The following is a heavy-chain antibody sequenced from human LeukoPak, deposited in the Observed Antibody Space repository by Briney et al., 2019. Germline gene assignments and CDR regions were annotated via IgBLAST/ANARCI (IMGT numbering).Heavy chain of an antibody. CDR1: GASISSYY. J-gene: IGHJ4*02. CDR3: ARENPSGYYNRPIDY. D-gene: IGHD3-22*01. V-gene: IGHV4-59*01. Sequence: SETLSLTCTVSGASISSYYCSWLRQPPGKGLEWIGDIYYSGSIKYNPSLKSRVTMSVDTSKNQFSLKLSSVTAADTAIYYCARENPSGYYNRPIDYWGQGTLVTVSS. CDR2: IYYSGSI.